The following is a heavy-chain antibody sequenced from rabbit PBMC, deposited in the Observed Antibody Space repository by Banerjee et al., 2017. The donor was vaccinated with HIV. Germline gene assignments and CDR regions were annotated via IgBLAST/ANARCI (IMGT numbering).Heavy chain of an antibody. CDR1: GFSFSSTYW. J-gene: IGHJ4*01. CDR3: ASDYDGYNGYGYGIFNL. Sequence: QEQLEESGGDLVKPEGSLTLTCTASGFSFSSTYWICWVRQAPGKGLEWIACIDAGSSVSTYYASWAKGRFTISKTSSTTVTLQMTSLTAADTATYFCASDYDGYNGYGYGIFNLWGPGTLVTVS. CDR2: IDAGSSVST. V-gene: IGHV1S45*01. D-gene: IGHD6-1*01.